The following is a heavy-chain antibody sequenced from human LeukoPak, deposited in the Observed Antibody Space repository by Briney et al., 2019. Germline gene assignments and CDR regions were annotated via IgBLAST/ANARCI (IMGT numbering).Heavy chain of an antibody. V-gene: IGHV4-30-2*01. CDR2: IYHSGST. J-gene: IGHJ5*02. CDR1: VGSISSGGYS. Sequence: SETLSLTCAVSVGSISSGGYSWSWIRQPPGKGLEWIGYIYHSGSTYYNPSLKSRVTISVDRSKNQFSLKLSSVTAADTAVYYCARGNCGGDCYSYNWFDPWGQGTLVTVTS. D-gene: IGHD2-21*02. CDR3: ARGNCGGDCYSYNWFDP.